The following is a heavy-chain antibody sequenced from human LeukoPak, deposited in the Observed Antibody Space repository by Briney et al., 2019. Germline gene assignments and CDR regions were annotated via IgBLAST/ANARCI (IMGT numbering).Heavy chain of an antibody. Sequence: RRASVKVSCKASGYTFTGYYMHWVRQAPGQGLEWMGWINPNSGGTNYAQKFQGRVTMTRDTSISTAYMELSRLRSDDTAVYYCARDLTGTTDDGDAFDIWGQGTMVTVSS. CDR1: GYTFTGYY. CDR2: INPNSGGT. D-gene: IGHD1-7*01. V-gene: IGHV1-2*02. J-gene: IGHJ3*02. CDR3: ARDLTGTTDDGDAFDI.